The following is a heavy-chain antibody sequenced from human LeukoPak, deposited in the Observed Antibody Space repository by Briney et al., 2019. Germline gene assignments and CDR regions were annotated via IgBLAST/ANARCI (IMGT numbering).Heavy chain of an antibody. V-gene: IGHV4-59*01. CDR2: IYYSGST. J-gene: IGHJ5*02. D-gene: IGHD7-27*01. CDR3: ARTKIRSLGTDRGNFDP. CDR1: GGSISSYY. Sequence: TSETLSLTCTVSGGSISSYYWSWIRQPPGKGLEWIGYIYYSGSTNYNPSLKSRVTISVDTSKNQFSLKLSSVTAADTAVYYCARTKIRSLGTDRGNFDPWGQGTLVTVSS.